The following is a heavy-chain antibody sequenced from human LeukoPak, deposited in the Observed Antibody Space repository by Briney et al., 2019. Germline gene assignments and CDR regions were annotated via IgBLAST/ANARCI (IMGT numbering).Heavy chain of an antibody. CDR1: GFTFNSHW. V-gene: IGHV3-7*01. D-gene: IGHD3-9*01. CDR3: ARDGGRYYDILTGYHSDY. J-gene: IGHJ4*02. Sequence: PGGSLRLSCAASGFTFNSHWMNWVRQAPGKGLEWVANIKQDGSEDYYMDSVKGRFTISRDNAKNSLYLQMNSLRAEDTAVYYCARDGGRYYDILTGYHSDYWGQGTLVTVSS. CDR2: IKQDGSED.